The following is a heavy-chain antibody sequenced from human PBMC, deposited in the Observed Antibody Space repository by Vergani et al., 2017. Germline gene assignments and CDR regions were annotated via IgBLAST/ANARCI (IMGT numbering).Heavy chain of an antibody. V-gene: IGHV3-7*03. J-gene: IGHJ4*02. D-gene: IGHD1-26*01. CDR1: RFTFSSYW. CDR3: ARTPAAYSGSYLSYFDY. Sequence: EVQLVESGGGLVQPGGSLRLSCAASRFTFSSYWMSWVRPAPGKGLEWVANIKQDGSEEYFVDSVKGRFTISRDNAKNSLYLQMNSLRAEDTAVYYCARTPAAYSGSYLSYFDYWGQGTLVTVSS. CDR2: IKQDGSEE.